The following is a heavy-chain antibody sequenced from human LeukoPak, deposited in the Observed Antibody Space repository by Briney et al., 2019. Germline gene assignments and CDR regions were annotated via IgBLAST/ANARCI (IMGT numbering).Heavy chain of an antibody. Sequence: GGSLRLSCAASGFTFSDYYMSWIRQAPGKGLEWVSYISSSSSYTNYADSVKGRFTISRDNAKNSLYLQMNSLRAEDTAVYYCARDRLDCGSTSCYRGYYYYYGMDDWGQGTTVTVSS. CDR2: ISSSSSYT. J-gene: IGHJ6*02. D-gene: IGHD2-2*01. CDR3: ARDRLDCGSTSCYRGYYYYYGMDD. V-gene: IGHV3-11*05. CDR1: GFTFSDYY.